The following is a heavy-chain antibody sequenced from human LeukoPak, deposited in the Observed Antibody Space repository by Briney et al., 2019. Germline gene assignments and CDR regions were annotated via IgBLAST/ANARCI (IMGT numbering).Heavy chain of an antibody. CDR3: AKETDASSSYNFHY. J-gene: IGHJ4*02. D-gene: IGHD3-22*01. CDR2: VSHDGSQQ. CDR1: GFSFSNFG. V-gene: IGHV3-30*18. Sequence: PGGSLRLSCAASGFSFSNFGMHWVRQAPGKGLEWVAIVSHDGSQQFYADSVKGRFTISGDNSQNTPHLQMSSLRVEDTGVYYCAKETDASSSYNFHYWGLGALVTVSS.